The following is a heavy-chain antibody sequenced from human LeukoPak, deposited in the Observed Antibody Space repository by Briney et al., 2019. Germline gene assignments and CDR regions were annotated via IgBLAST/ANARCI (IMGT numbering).Heavy chain of an antibody. J-gene: IGHJ5*02. Sequence: SETLSLTCTVSGGSMSGLHWSWIRQPPGKGLEWIAYISSSGNTNYNPSLKSRVTISIETSKNQFSLNLNSMTAADTAIYYCAMGDGYNPSWGQGTLVTVSS. V-gene: IGHV4-59*11. CDR3: AMGDGYNPS. CDR2: ISSSGNT. D-gene: IGHD5-24*01. CDR1: GGSMSGLH.